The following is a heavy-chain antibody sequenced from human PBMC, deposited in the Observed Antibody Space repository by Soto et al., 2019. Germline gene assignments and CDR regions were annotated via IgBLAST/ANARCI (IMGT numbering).Heavy chain of an antibody. D-gene: IGHD3-22*01. V-gene: IGHV5-51*01. CDR3: ARLRDDSSGYYPTRYNWFDP. CDR2: IYPGDSDT. CDR1: GYSFSNHW. J-gene: IGHJ5*02. Sequence: GESLKNSREGVGYSFSNHWSARVRPRPHKSPEWMGTIYPGDSDTRYSPSLKGQVTISADKSISTAYLQWSSLKASDTAMYYCARLRDDSSGYYPTRYNWFDPWGQGTLVTASS.